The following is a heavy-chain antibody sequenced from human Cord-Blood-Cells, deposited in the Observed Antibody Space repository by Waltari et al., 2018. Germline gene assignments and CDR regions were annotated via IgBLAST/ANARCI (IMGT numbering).Heavy chain of an antibody. CDR3: ARAGRGYSGYDDAFDI. V-gene: IGHV1-2*04. Sequence: QVQLVQSGAEVKKPGASVKGSCKASGYTFTGYYMHWVRQAPGQGLEWMGWINPNSGGTNCAQKVQGWVTMTRDTSISTAYMELSRLRSDDTAVYYCARAGRGYSGYDDAFDIWGQGTMVTVSS. D-gene: IGHD5-12*01. CDR1: GYTFTGYY. CDR2: INPNSGGT. J-gene: IGHJ3*02.